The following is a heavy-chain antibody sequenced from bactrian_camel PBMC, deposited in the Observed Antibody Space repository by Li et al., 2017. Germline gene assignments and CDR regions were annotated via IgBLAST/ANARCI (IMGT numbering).Heavy chain of an antibody. CDR3: VTFGDYGYDIGH. Sequence: HVQLVESGGGSVQAGGSLRLSCAASGFADDNNCMGWFRQAPGKEREGVAVFYGGGNVAHYRDSVKGRFIISRDDVKKVLYLQMNSLKSEDTARYYCVTFGDYGYDIGHWGQGTQVTVS. CDR1: GFADDNNC. V-gene: IGHV3S6*01. D-gene: IGHD4*01. CDR2: FYGGGNVA. J-gene: IGHJ4*01.